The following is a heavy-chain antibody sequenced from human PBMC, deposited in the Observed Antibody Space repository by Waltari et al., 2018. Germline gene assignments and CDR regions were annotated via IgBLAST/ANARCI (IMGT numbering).Heavy chain of an antibody. Sequence: QVQLQESGPGLVKPSQTLSLTCPVSVGSISSGGSSWTWIRQHPGKGLEWIGYIYYSGRTYYNPSLKSRVTISLDTSKNQFSLKLSSVTAADTAVYYRARDRYDSSPPLAFDIWGQGTMVTVSS. V-gene: IGHV4-31*03. J-gene: IGHJ3*02. CDR2: IYYSGRT. CDR1: VGSISSGGSS. D-gene: IGHD3-22*01. CDR3: ARDRYDSSPPLAFDI.